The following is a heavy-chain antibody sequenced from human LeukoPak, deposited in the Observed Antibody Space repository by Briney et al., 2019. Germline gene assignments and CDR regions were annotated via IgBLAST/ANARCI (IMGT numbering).Heavy chain of an antibody. Sequence: SVKVSCKASGGTFSSYAISWVRQAPGQGLEWMGGIIPIFGTANYAQKFQGRVTITADESTSTAYMELSSLRSEDTAVYYCARDRRLCSSTSCYCFDYWGQGTLVTVSS. CDR2: IIPIFGTA. CDR1: GGTFSSYA. J-gene: IGHJ4*02. V-gene: IGHV1-69*13. CDR3: ARDRRLCSSTSCYCFDY. D-gene: IGHD2-2*01.